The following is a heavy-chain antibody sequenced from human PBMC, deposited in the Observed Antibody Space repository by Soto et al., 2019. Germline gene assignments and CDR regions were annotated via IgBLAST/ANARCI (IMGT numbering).Heavy chain of an antibody. CDR1: GFTFSSYS. CDR3: ARDWGYSSSWPTHGMDV. V-gene: IGHV3-21*01. Sequence: EVQLVESGGGLVKPGGSLRLSCAASGFTFSSYSMNWVRQAPGKGLEWVSSISSSSSYIYYADSVKGRFTISRDNAKNSPYLQMNSLRAEDTAVYYCARDWGYSSSWPTHGMDVWGQGTTVTVSS. J-gene: IGHJ6*02. D-gene: IGHD6-13*01. CDR2: ISSSSSYI.